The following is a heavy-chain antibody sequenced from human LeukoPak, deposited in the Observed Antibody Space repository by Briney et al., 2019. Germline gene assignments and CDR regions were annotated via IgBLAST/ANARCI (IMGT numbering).Heavy chain of an antibody. V-gene: IGHV3-13*01. Sequence: GGSLRLSCAASGFTFSSYDMHWVRQATGKGLEWVSAIGTAGDTYYPGSVKGRFTISRENAKNSLYLQMNSLRAGDTAVYYCARGKDPFRFDPWGQGTLVTVSS. CDR2: IGTAGDT. CDR3: ARGKDPFRFDP. J-gene: IGHJ5*02. CDR1: GFTFSSYD.